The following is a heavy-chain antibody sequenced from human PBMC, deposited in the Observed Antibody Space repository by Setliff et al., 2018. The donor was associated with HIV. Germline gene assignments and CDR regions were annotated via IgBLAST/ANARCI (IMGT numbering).Heavy chain of an antibody. J-gene: IGHJ3*02. CDR3: ARDLHANWHVVDI. D-gene: IGHD2-15*01. CDR1: GVSIVTGGFY. CDR2: VYYTGKT. Sequence: PSETLSLTFSVSGVSIVTGGFYYNWIRHHPGTGLEWIGTVYYTGKTYYNPSLQSRLTMSADTSKNQLYLKINSVTAADTAVYFCARDLHANWHVVDIRGPGTMVTVSS. V-gene: IGHV4-31*03.